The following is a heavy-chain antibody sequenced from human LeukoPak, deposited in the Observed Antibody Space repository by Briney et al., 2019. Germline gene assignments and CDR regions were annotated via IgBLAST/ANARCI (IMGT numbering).Heavy chain of an antibody. CDR1: GLPFSNHW. D-gene: IGHD4-17*01. Sequence: GGSLRLSCAVSGLPFSNHWMTWVREAPGKGLERVANINQDGSEKYYVDSVKGRFSISRDNAKSSLYLQMNSLRVEDTAMYFCAREGYGDYHIWGQGTIVTVSS. J-gene: IGHJ3*02. CDR2: INQDGSEK. CDR3: AREGYGDYHI. V-gene: IGHV3-7*01.